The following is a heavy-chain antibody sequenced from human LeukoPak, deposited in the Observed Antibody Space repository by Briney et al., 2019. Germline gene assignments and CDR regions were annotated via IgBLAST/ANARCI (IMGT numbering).Heavy chain of an antibody. D-gene: IGHD6-19*01. Sequence: GGSLRLSCAAPGFMFHDYAIHWVRQAPGKGLEWVSLISGDGGSTFYADSVKGRFAISRDNSKNSLYLQMNSLRSDDTALYYCARESESSGWYDYWGQGTLVTVSS. J-gene: IGHJ4*02. CDR3: ARESESSGWYDY. V-gene: IGHV3-43*02. CDR2: ISGDGGST. CDR1: GFMFHDYA.